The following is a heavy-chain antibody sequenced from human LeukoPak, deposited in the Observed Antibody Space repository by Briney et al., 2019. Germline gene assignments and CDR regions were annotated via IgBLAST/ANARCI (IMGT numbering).Heavy chain of an antibody. V-gene: IGHV3-66*01. CDR2: LYHGGST. J-gene: IGHJ6*03. D-gene: IGHD6-13*01. CDR1: GVIVRSNY. CDR3: AKASSGIAAAVYYYYYYMDV. Sequence: PGGSLRLSCVGSGVIVRSNYMTWVRQAPGKGLEWVSILYHGGSTYYADSVKGRFSISRDTSKNTLYLQMNSLRVEDTAVYYCAKASSGIAAAVYYYYYYMDVWGKGTTVTVSS.